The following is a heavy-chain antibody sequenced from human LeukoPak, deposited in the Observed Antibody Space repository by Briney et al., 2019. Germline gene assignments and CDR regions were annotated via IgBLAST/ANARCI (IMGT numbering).Heavy chain of an antibody. CDR2: LHPDGSER. V-gene: IGHV3-7*01. J-gene: IGHJ4*02. D-gene: IGHD5-12*01. CDR1: GFSFTKYW. CDR3: ARGGYSFDY. Sequence: GGSLRPSCVASGFSFTKYWMTWVRQAPGKGLEWVARLHPDGSERNYVGSVEGRFTVFGDNAKSSLFLQMHSLRVEDTAVYYCARGGYSFDYLGQGTLVTVPS.